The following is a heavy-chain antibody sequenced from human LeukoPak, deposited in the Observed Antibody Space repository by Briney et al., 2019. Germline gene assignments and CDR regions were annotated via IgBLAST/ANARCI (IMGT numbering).Heavy chain of an antibody. D-gene: IGHD3-22*01. Sequence: PGGSLRLSCAASGFTFSSYWMSWVRQAPGKGLEWVANIKQDGSEKYYVESVKGRFTISRDNAKNSLYLQMNSLRAEDTAVYYCARDSYYDSSGYYRGNYYYYMDVWGKGTTVTVSS. CDR1: GFTFSSYW. V-gene: IGHV3-7*01. J-gene: IGHJ6*03. CDR3: ARDSYYDSSGYYRGNYYYYMDV. CDR2: IKQDGSEK.